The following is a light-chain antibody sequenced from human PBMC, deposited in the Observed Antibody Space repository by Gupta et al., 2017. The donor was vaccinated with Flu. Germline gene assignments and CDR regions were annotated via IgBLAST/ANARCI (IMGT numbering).Light chain of an antibody. J-gene: IGLJ1*01. Sequence: QPVLTQPPSSSASPGDSARLTCTLSSDVNVGGYNIYWYQHKPGSPPRYLLYFYSHSDKGQGSGVPSRFAGYKDVSANTGILLISGLQSEDEADYYCVIWQNNTHVFGSGTKVTVL. CDR2: FYSHSDK. CDR3: VIWQNNTHV. CDR1: SDVNVGGYN. V-gene: IGLV5-37*01.